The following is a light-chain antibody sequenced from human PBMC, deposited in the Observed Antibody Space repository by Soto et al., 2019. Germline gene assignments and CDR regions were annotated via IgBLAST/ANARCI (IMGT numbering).Light chain of an antibody. CDR1: SVDINY. J-gene: IGLJ3*02. CDR3: SSYAGRDIWV. CDR2: EVT. Sequence: QSALTQPPSASGSRGQSVTISCTGTSVDINYVSWFQQHPGKAPKLIICEVTKRPSGVPDRFSGSKSGNTASLNVSGLQDDDEADYYCSSYAGRDIWVFGGGTKLTVL. V-gene: IGLV2-8*01.